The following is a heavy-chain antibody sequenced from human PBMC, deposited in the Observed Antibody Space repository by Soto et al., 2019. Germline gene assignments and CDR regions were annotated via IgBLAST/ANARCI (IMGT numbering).Heavy chain of an antibody. CDR1: GFTFSSNG. V-gene: IGHV3-30*03. Sequence: QVQLVESGGGVVQPGRSLRLTCAGSGFTFSSNGMHWVRQAPGKGLEWVALVAYDGSKTYYGDSVRGRFTISRDNSENPRYLQMNSLRAEDTAVYYCARWVGGSMYDNSGKYDSCGQGTLVTVSS. CDR2: VAYDGSKT. CDR3: ARWVGGSMYDNSGKYDS. D-gene: IGHD3-22*01. J-gene: IGHJ5*01.